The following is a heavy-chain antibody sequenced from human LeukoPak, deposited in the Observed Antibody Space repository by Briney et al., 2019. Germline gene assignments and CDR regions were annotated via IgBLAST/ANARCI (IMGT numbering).Heavy chain of an antibody. CDR3: ATQGVVVTAMPDYYYYGMDV. CDR1: GYTFTSYA. D-gene: IGHD2-21*02. Sequence: ASVKVSCKASGYTFTSYAMNWVRQAPGQGLEWMGGIIPIFGTANYAQKFQGRVTITADESTSTAYMELSSLRSEDTAVYYCATQGVVVTAMPDYYYYGMDVWGQGTTVTVSS. J-gene: IGHJ6*02. CDR2: IIPIFGTA. V-gene: IGHV1-69*13.